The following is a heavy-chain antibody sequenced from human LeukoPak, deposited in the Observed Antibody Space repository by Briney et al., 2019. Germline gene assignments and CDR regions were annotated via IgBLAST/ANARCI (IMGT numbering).Heavy chain of an antibody. CDR2: ISSSSSYI. CDR3: ARSGGDSAPFDY. CDR1: GFTFSSYS. Sequence: GGSLRLSCAASGFTFSSYSMNWVRQAPGKGLEWVSSISSSSSYIYYADSVKGRFTISRDNAKNSLYLQMNILRAEDTAVYYCARSGGDSAPFDYWGQGTLVTVSS. D-gene: IGHD2-21*02. V-gene: IGHV3-21*01. J-gene: IGHJ4*02.